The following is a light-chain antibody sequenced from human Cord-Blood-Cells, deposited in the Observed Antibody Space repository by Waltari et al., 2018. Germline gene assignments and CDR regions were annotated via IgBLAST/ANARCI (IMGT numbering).Light chain of an antibody. Sequence: QSALTQPASVSASPGQSIPISCTHTSSDVGGHHYVAWYQQHPGKATKLMIYDVSNRPAGVANRFSGSKSANTASPTSAGLQAEDEADYYCSSYTSSSAYVFGTGTKVTVL. CDR1: SSDVGGHHY. CDR3: SSYTSSSAYV. V-gene: IGLV2-14*03. J-gene: IGLJ1*01. CDR2: DVS.